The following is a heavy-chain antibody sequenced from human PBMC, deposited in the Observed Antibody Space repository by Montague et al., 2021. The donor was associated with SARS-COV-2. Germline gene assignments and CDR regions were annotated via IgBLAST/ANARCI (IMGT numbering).Heavy chain of an antibody. D-gene: IGHD4-17*01. V-gene: IGHV2-5*02. CDR2: IYWDDDK. CDR1: GFSLRTSGVG. J-gene: IGHJ4*02. CDR3: VHSYADYLFDY. Sequence: PALVKPTQTLTLTCSFSGFSLRTSGVGVGWIRQPPGKALEWLAVIYWDDDKRYSPSLKSRLTITKDTSKNQVVPTMTNMDPVDTATYYCVHSYADYLFDYWGQGTLVSVSS.